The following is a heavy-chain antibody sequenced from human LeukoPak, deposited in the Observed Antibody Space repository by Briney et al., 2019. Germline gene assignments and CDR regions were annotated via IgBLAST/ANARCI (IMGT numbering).Heavy chain of an antibody. CDR1: AFSFSRYD. V-gene: IGHV3-13*01. D-gene: IGHD2-2*01. Sequence: PGGSLRLSCAASAFSFSRYDMHWVRQGTGKGLEWVSSIDTAGDTYYLGSVKGRFTISRENAKNSLYLQMNSLRAGDTAVYYCARGSCRSTSCYERLNGLGVWGQGTTVTVSS. CDR2: IDTAGDT. CDR3: ARGSCRSTSCYERLNGLGV. J-gene: IGHJ6*02.